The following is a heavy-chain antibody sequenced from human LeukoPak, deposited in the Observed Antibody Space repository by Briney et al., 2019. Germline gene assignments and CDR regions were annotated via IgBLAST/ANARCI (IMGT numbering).Heavy chain of an antibody. Sequence: GGSLRLSCAASGFTFSTYAMSWVRQAPGKGLEWVSTLSGSGGSTYYADSVKGRFTISRDNSQNTLYLQMNSLRDEDTAVYYCAKVRSYDILAGYFNFWGQGTLVIVSS. V-gene: IGHV3-23*01. J-gene: IGHJ4*02. D-gene: IGHD3-9*01. CDR2: LSGSGGST. CDR1: GFTFSTYA. CDR3: AKVRSYDILAGYFNF.